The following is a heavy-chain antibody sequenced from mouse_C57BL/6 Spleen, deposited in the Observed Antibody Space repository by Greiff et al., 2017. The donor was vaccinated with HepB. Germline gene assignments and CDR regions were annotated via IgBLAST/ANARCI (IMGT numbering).Heavy chain of an antibody. CDR2: IHPKSGST. D-gene: IGHD2-4*01. CDR3: GRRGDYARGLHAMDY. J-gene: IGHJ4*01. V-gene: IGHV1-64*01. Sequence: QVQLQQPGAELVKPGASVKLSCKASGYTFTSYWMHWVKQRPGQGLEWIGMIHPKSGSTNYNEKFKSKATLTVDKSSSTAYMQLSSLTSEDSAVYYCGRRGDYARGLHAMDYWGQGTSVTVSS. CDR1: GYTFTSYW.